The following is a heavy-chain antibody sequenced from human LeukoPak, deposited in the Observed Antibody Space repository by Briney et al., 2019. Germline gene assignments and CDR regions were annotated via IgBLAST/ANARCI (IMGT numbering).Heavy chain of an antibody. CDR3: ASGRRRDILTGNRGMDV. J-gene: IGHJ6*02. CDR1: GGSISSYY. Sequence: SETLSLTCHVSGGSISSYYWSWIRQPPGKGLEWIGYIYYSGSTNYNPSLKSRVTISVDTSKNQFSLKLSSVTAADTAVYYCASGRRRDILTGNRGMDVWGQGTTVTVSS. V-gene: IGHV4-59*01. CDR2: IYYSGST. D-gene: IGHD3-9*01.